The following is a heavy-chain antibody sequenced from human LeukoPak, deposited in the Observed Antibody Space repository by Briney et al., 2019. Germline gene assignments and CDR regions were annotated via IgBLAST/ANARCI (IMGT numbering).Heavy chain of an antibody. J-gene: IGHJ6*02. CDR2: IRYDGSNK. V-gene: IGHV3-30*02. Sequence: GGSLRLSRAASGFTFSSYGMHWVRQAPGKGLEWVAFIRYDGSNKYYADSVKGRFTISRDNSKNTLYLQMNSLRAEDTAVYYCANSGSGWSDGMDVWGQGTTVTVSS. CDR1: GFTFSSYG. D-gene: IGHD6-19*01. CDR3: ANSGSGWSDGMDV.